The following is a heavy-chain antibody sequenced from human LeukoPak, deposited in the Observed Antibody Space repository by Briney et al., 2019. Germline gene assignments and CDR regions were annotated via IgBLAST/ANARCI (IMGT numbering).Heavy chain of an antibody. J-gene: IGHJ5*02. Sequence: PSETLSLTCTVSGGSISSYYWSWIRQPPGKGLEWIGYIYTSGSTNYNPSLKSRVTISVDTSKNQFSLELSSVTAADTAVYYCARSIYCSSTSCYNLGPIIGNWFDPWGQGTLVTVSS. CDR3: ARSIYCSSTSCYNLGPIIGNWFDP. CDR1: GGSISSYY. CDR2: IYTSGST. D-gene: IGHD2-2*02. V-gene: IGHV4-4*09.